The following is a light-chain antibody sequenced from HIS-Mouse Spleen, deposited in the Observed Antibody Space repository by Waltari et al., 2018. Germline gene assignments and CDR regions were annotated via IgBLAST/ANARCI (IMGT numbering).Light chain of an antibody. V-gene: IGLV2-14*03. CDR1: RRDVGGYNY. J-gene: IGLJ2*01. CDR2: DVS. CDR3: SSYTSSSFNVV. Sequence: QSALTQPASVSGSPGQPITISCTGTRRDVGGYNYVSCYQQHPGKAPKLMIYDVSNRPSGVSNRFSGSKSGNTASLTISGLQAEDEADYYCSSYTSSSFNVVFGGGTKLTVL.